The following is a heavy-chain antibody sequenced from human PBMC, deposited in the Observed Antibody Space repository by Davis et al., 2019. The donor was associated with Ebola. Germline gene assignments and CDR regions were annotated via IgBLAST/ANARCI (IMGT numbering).Heavy chain of an antibody. CDR3: ARDLRGWYSFDY. Sequence: ASAQVSCKASAYTSTSYAMHWVRQAPGQRLEWMGWINAGNGNTKYSQKFQGRVTITRDTSASTAYMELSSLRSEDTAVSYCARDLRGWYSFDYWGQGTLVTVFS. D-gene: IGHD6-19*01. CDR2: INAGNGNT. V-gene: IGHV1-3*01. J-gene: IGHJ4*02. CDR1: AYTSTSYA.